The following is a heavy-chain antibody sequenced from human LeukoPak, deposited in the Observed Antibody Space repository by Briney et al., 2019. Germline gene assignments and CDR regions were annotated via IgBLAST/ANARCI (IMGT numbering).Heavy chain of an antibody. Sequence: GGSLRLSCAASGFTFSNYWVSWVRRAPGKGLEWVANIKQDGSETYYVDSVRGRFTISRDNARNSLYLQMNSLRGEDTAIYYCARDFWGAYRVDFFDFWGQGALVTVSS. CDR3: ARDFWGAYRVDFFDF. J-gene: IGHJ4*02. CDR2: IKQDGSET. CDR1: GFTFSNYW. D-gene: IGHD3-3*01. V-gene: IGHV3-7*01.